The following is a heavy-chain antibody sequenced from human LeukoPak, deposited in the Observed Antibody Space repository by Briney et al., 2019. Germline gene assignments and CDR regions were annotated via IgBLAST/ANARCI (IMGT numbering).Heavy chain of an antibody. D-gene: IGHD4-17*01. Sequence: SQTLSLTCTVSSGSISSGGYYWSWIRQHPGKGLEWIGYIYYSGSTYYNPSLKSRVTISVDTSKNQFSLKLSSVTAADTAVYYCARVTVTTALFDYWGQGTLVTVSS. CDR2: IYYSGST. J-gene: IGHJ4*02. CDR3: ARVTVTTALFDY. CDR1: SGSISSGGYY. V-gene: IGHV4-31*03.